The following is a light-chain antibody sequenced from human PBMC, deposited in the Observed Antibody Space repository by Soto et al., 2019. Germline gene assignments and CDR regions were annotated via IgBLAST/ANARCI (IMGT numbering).Light chain of an antibody. CDR2: GAS. CDR1: QGISSW. V-gene: IGKV1-12*01. J-gene: IGKJ5*01. CDR3: QPANSFPIT. Sequence: DIQMTQSPSSVSASVGDRVTITCRASQGISSWLAWYQQKPGKAPKLVVYGASSLQSGVPSRFSASGSGTEFTLTIRSLQPEDFATYFCQPANSFPITFGQGTRLEIK.